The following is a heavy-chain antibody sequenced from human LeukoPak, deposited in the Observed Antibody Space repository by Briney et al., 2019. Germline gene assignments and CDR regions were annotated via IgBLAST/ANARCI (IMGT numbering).Heavy chain of an antibody. V-gene: IGHV1-2*02. CDR3: ARFPAGTLDWYFDL. CDR2: INPNSGGT. D-gene: IGHD6-13*01. J-gene: IGHJ2*01. Sequence: ASVKVSCKASGYTFTGCYMHWVRQAPGQGLEWMGWINPNSGGTNYAQKFQGRVTMTRDTSISTAYMELSRLRSDDTAVYYCARFPAGTLDWYFDLWGRGTLVTVSS. CDR1: GYTFTGCY.